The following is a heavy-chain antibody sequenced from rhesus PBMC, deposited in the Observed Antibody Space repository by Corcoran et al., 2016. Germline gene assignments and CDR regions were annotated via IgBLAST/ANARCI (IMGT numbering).Heavy chain of an antibody. CDR1: GFTFGSYA. J-gene: IGHJ4*01. CDR3: ARGRSGSYYRTALDY. Sequence: QVQLVQSGAEVKKPGASVKVSCKASGFTFGSYAISWVRQAPGQGLGGMGVIIPLVRIPSYAEKFQGRGTITADTSTSTAYMELSSLRSEDTAVYYCARGRSGSYYRTALDYWGQGVLVTVSS. CDR2: IIPLVRIP. V-gene: IGHV1-198*02. D-gene: IGHD3-16*01.